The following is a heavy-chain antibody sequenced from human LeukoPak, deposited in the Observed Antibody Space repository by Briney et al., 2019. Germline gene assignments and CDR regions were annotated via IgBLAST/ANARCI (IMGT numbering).Heavy chain of an antibody. CDR2: IYYSGST. CDR1: GGAISSYY. CDR3: AKGQVGYDAFDI. D-gene: IGHD1-26*01. Sequence: SETLSLTCTVSGGAISSYYWSWIRQPPGKGLEWIGYIYYSGSTNYNPSLKSRVTISVDTSKNQFSLKLSSVTAADTAVYYCAKGQVGYDAFDIWGQGTMVTVSS. V-gene: IGHV4-59*01. J-gene: IGHJ3*02.